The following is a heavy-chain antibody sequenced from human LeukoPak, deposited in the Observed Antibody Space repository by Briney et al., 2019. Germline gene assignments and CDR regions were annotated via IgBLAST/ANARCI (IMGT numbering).Heavy chain of an antibody. CDR3: ARRGEGPIGGIGY. Sequence: GESLKICWKGSGYSFGNYWIGWVRQIPGKGLEWMGIIHPGDSDTRYSPSFQGQVTISAEKSITTAYLQWSSLKASDTAMYYCARRGEGPIGGIGYWGQGTLVTVSS. D-gene: IGHD3-10*01. V-gene: IGHV5-51*01. J-gene: IGHJ4*02. CDR1: GYSFGNYW. CDR2: IHPGDSDT.